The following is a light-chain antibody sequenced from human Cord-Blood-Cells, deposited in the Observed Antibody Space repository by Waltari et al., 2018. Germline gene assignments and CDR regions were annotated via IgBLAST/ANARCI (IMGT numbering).Light chain of an antibody. CDR3: SSYTSSSTLV. J-gene: IGLJ3*02. V-gene: IGLV2-14*01. Sequence: QSALPQPAPAPGSPCQSITISCTGTSRDVGGSNYSSWYQQHPGIAPQLMSYDVSKRPSGVSNRFSGSKSGNTASLTISGLQAEDEADYYCSSYTSSSTLVFGGGTKLTVL. CDR2: DVS. CDR1: SRDVGGSNY.